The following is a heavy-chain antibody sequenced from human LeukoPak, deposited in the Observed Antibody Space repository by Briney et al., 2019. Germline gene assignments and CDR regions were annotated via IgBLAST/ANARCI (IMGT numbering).Heavy chain of an antibody. CDR2: ISGYNGKT. CDR3: VRYRVYDYSNPRRFDF. V-gene: IGHV1-18*03. CDR1: GYPFTSFG. J-gene: IGHJ4*02. D-gene: IGHD4-11*01. Sequence: ASVRVSCKASGYPFTSFGISWVRQAPGQGLEWMGWISGYNGKTKYADNLQGRVTMTTDTSTSTAYMELGSLRSDDMAVYSCVRYRVYDYSNPRRFDFWAEGTLDTVSS.